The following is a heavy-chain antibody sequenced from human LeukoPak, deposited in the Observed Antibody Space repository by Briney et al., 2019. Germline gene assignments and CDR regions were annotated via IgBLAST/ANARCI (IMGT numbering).Heavy chain of an antibody. V-gene: IGHV4-39*01. D-gene: IGHD1-1*01. CDR1: GGSISSSSYY. CDR3: AKANDDADGYLDY. J-gene: IGHJ4*02. Sequence: SETLSLTCTVSGGSISSSSYYWGWIRQPPGKGLEWIGSIYYSGSTYYNPSLKSRVTISVDTSKNQFSLRLSSVTAADTAVYYCAKANDDADGYLDYWGQGTLVTVCS. CDR2: IYYSGST.